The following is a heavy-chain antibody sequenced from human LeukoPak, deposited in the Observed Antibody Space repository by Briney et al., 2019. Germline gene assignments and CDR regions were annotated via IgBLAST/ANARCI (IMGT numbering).Heavy chain of an antibody. CDR2: LHSDGSST. CDR3: ARSGWPYYFDH. J-gene: IGHJ4*02. V-gene: IGHV3-74*01. Sequence: QPGGSLRLSCGASGFTVSNYWMHWVRQAPGKGLVWVSRLHSDGSSTSYGDSVKGRFTISRDNANNTLYLQMNSLRAEDTAVYYYARSGWPYYFDHWGQGTLVTVSS. CDR1: GFTVSNYW. D-gene: IGHD3-22*01.